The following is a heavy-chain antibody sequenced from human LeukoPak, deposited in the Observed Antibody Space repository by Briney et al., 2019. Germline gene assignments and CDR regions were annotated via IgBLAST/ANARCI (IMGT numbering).Heavy chain of an antibody. CDR3: AREKSRSGDFYGMDV. D-gene: IGHD3-3*01. V-gene: IGHV3-53*01. J-gene: IGHJ6*02. CDR2: TYSSGVT. CDR1: GFTVSTKY. Sequence: GGSLRLSCAASGFTVSTKYMSWVRQSPVKGLEWVSITYSSGVTYYADSVRGRFTISRDNSKNTMDLQMDSLRADDTAIYYCAREKSRSGDFYGMDVWGQGTTVTVSS.